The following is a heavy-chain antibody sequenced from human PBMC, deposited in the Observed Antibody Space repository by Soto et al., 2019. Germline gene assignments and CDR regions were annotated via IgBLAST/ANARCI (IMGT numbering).Heavy chain of an antibody. CDR3: ARAPGLEAHRAWLYYYGMDV. D-gene: IGHD1-1*01. Sequence: AAPVKVSCKASGGTFSSYTISWVRQAPGQGLEWMGRIIPILGIANYAQKFQGRITITADKSTSTAYMELSSLRSEDTAVYYCARAPGLEAHRAWLYYYGMDVWGQGTTVTVSS. CDR1: GGTFSSYT. J-gene: IGHJ6*02. V-gene: IGHV1-69*02. CDR2: IIPILGIA.